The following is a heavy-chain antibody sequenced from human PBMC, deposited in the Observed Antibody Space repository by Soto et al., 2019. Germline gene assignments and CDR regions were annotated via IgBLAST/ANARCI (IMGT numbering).Heavy chain of an antibody. J-gene: IGHJ5*02. Sequence: SETLSLTCAVSGSDITRAYYWGWIRQPPGNGLEWIGSIFHTGKTYYNPSLRSRVTISLDTSNNHFSLTLTSVTAADTAIYYCATAPGANSWSYGRFDPWGQGXLVTVYS. CDR2: IFHTGKT. CDR3: ATAPGANSWSYGRFDP. V-gene: IGHV4-38-2*01. D-gene: IGHD4-17*01. CDR1: GSDITRAYY.